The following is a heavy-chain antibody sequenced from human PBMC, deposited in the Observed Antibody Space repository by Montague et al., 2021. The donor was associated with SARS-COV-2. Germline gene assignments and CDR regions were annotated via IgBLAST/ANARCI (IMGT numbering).Heavy chain of an antibody. Sequence: SETLSLTCTVSGGSISSSSYYWGWIRQPPGKGLEWIGSIYYSGTTYYDPSLKSRVTISVDTSKNQFSLKLSSVTAADTAVYYCARHPHQQISLLGVVWGGNWFDPWGQGTLVTVSS. J-gene: IGHJ5*02. CDR2: IYYSGTT. CDR1: GGSISSSSYY. D-gene: IGHD3-3*01. V-gene: IGHV4-39*01. CDR3: ARHPHQQISLLGVVWGGNWFDP.